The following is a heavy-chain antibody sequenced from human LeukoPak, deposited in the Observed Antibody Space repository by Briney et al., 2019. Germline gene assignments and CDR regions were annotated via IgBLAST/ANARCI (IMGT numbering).Heavy chain of an antibody. CDR3: ASSRSGYYDSSVKATPGRKNYGMDV. CDR2: IWYDGSNK. CDR1: GFTFSSYG. D-gene: IGHD3-22*01. Sequence: GGSLRLSCAASGFTFSSYGMHWVRQAPGKGLEWVAVIWYDGSNKYYADSVKGRFTISRDNSKNTLYLQMNSLRAEDTAVYYCASSRSGYYDSSVKATPGRKNYGMDVWGQGTTVTVSS. J-gene: IGHJ6*02. V-gene: IGHV3-33*01.